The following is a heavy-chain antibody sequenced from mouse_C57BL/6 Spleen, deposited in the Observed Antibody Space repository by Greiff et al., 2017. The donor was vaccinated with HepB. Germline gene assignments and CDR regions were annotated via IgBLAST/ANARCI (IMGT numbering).Heavy chain of an antibody. CDR3: ARGGYSNYEGDYAMDY. V-gene: IGHV3-6*01. CDR1: GYSITSGYY. Sequence: EVKLQESGPGLVKPSQSLSLTCSVTGYSITSGYYWNWIRQFPGNKLEWMGYISYDGSNNYNPSLKNRISITRDTSKNQFFLKLNSVTTEDTATYYCARGGYSNYEGDYAMDYWGQGTSVTVSS. J-gene: IGHJ4*01. CDR2: ISYDGSN. D-gene: IGHD2-5*01.